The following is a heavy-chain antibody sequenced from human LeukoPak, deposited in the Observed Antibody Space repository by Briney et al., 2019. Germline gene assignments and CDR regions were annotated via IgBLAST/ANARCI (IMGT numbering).Heavy chain of an antibody. V-gene: IGHV3-48*03. CDR1: GFTFSSYE. Sequence: GGSLRLPCAASGFTFSSYEMNWVRQAPGKGLEWVSYISSSGSTIYYADSVKGRFTISRDNAKNSLYLQMNSLRAEDTAVYYCARGYCSGGSCYSVYYYYYYMDVWGKGTTVTVSS. CDR3: ARGYCSGGSCYSVYYYYYYMDV. D-gene: IGHD2-15*01. J-gene: IGHJ6*03. CDR2: ISSSGSTI.